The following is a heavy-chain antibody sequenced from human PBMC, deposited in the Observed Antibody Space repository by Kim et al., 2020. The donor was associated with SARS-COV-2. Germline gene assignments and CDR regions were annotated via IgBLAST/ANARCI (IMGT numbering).Heavy chain of an antibody. D-gene: IGHD3-10*01. Sequence: SETLSLTCTVSGYSISSGYYWGWIRQPPGKGLEWIGSIYHSGSTYYNPSLKSRVTISVDTSKNQFSLKLSSVTAADTAVYYCARRRWFGELLTVGGAGFDPWGQGTLVTVSS. CDR3: ARRRWFGELLTVGGAGFDP. CDR2: IYHSGST. CDR1: GYSISSGYY. J-gene: IGHJ5*02. V-gene: IGHV4-38-2*02.